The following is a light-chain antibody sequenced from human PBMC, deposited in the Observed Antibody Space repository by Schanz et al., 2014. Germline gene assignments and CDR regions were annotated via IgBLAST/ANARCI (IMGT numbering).Light chain of an antibody. V-gene: IGLV2-11*01. CDR3: CSYAGSPWV. J-gene: IGLJ3*02. CDR2: DVS. CDR1: SNDIGDYNY. Sequence: QSALTQPRSVSGSPGQSVTISCTGTSNDIGDYNYVSWYQQHPGKAPKLMIYDVSDRPSGVSGRFSGSKSGYTASLTISGLQAEDEADYYCCSYAGSPWVFGGGTKLTVL.